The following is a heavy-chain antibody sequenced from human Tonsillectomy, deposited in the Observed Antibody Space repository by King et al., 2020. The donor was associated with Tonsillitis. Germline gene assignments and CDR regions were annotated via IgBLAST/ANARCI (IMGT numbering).Heavy chain of an antibody. CDR2: IIPIFGTT. J-gene: IGHJ6*03. D-gene: IGHD6-19*01. V-gene: IGHV1-69*06. Sequence: VQLVESGAEVKKPGSSVKVSCKTSGGTFSSYAISWVRQAPGQGLEWVGGIIPIFGTTNYAQKSQGRVTITADKSTSTAYMELSSLRSEDTAVYYCARAPYRSGGGYWGGGRYYYYYMDVWGKGTTVTVSS. CDR1: GGTFSSYA. CDR3: ARAPYRSGGGYWGGGRYYYYYMDV.